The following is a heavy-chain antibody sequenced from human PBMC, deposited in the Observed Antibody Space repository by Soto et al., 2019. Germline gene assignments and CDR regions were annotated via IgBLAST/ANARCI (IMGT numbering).Heavy chain of an antibody. CDR3: ASYDYVWGSYRSEGAFDI. V-gene: IGHV4-59*01. CDR1: GGSISSYY. D-gene: IGHD3-16*02. CDR2: IYYSGST. Sequence: QVQLQESGPGLVKPSETLSLTCTVSGGSISSYYWSWIRQPPGKGLEWIGYIYYSGSTNYNPSLKSLVTISVDTSKNQFSLKLSSVTAADTAVYYCASYDYVWGSYRSEGAFDIWGQGTMVTVSS. J-gene: IGHJ3*02.